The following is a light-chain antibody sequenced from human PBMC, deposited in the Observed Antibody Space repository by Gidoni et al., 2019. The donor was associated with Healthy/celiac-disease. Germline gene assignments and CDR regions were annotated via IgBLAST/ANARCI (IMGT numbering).Light chain of an antibody. V-gene: IGKV1-33*01. CDR1: QDISNY. CDR3: QQYDNLPIT. CDR2: DAS. J-gene: IGKJ5*01. Sequence: DIQMTQSPSSLSASVGDRVTITCQASQDISNYLNWYQQKPGKAPKLLIYDASNLETGVPSRFSGSGSGTDFTFTISSLQAEDIATYYCQQYDNLPITFXYXTRLEIK.